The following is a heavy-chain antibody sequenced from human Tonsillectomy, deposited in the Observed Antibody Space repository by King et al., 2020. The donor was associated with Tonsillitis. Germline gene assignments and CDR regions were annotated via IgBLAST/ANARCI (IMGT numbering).Heavy chain of an antibody. D-gene: IGHD3-10*01. V-gene: IGHV3-53*01. CDR1: GFTVSSNY. Sequence: VQLVESGGGLIQPGGSLRLSCAASGFTVSSNYMSWVRQAPGKGLEWVSITYSGGGTYYADSVKVRFTISRDNSKNTLYLQMNSLRADDTAVYYCARDEMIRGAAYYYYGMDVWGQGTTVTVSS. J-gene: IGHJ6*02. CDR3: ARDEMIRGAAYYYYGMDV. CDR2: TYSGGGT.